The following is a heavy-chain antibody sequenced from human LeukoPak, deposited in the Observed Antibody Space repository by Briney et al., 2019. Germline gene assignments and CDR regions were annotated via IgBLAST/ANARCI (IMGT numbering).Heavy chain of an antibody. Sequence: PSESLSLTCTVSGASVSSSNYYWSWIRQPPGKGLEWVVSIYYSGSTNYNPSLKSRVTISVDTSKNQFSLKLSSVTAADTAVYYCARDYCTTTRCYPNYFDYWGQGTLVTVSS. CDR2: IYYSGST. CDR3: ARDYCTTTRCYPNYFDY. J-gene: IGHJ4*02. CDR1: GASVSSSNYY. V-gene: IGHV4-61*01. D-gene: IGHD2-2*01.